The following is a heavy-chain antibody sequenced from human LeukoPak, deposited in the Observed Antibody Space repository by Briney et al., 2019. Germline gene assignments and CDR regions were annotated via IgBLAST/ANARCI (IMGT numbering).Heavy chain of an antibody. Sequence: SGTLSLTCAVSGGSISSSNWWSWVRQPPGKGLEWIGEIYHSGSTNYNPSLKSRVTISVDKSKNQFSLKLSSVTAADTAVYYCARATLAVAGSPPDYWGQGTLVTVSS. CDR3: ARATLAVAGSPPDY. V-gene: IGHV4-4*02. J-gene: IGHJ4*02. D-gene: IGHD6-19*01. CDR1: GGSISSSNW. CDR2: IYHSGST.